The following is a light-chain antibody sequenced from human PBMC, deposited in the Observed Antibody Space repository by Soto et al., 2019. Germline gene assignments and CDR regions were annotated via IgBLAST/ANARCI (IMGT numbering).Light chain of an antibody. CDR3: VLYMGRGIWV. J-gene: IGLJ3*02. Sequence: QTVVTQVPSFSVSPGRTVTLTCGLSSGSVSTTYYPTWYQQTPGQAPRTLIYSTDTRSSGVPDRFSGSILGNKAALTITGAQADDESDYYCVLYMGRGIWVFGGGTKLTVL. V-gene: IGLV8-61*01. CDR1: SGSVSTTYY. CDR2: STD.